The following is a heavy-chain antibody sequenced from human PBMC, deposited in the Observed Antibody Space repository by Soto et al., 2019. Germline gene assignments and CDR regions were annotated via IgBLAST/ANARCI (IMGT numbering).Heavy chain of an antibody. CDR2: IIPILGIA. J-gene: IGHJ4*02. D-gene: IGHD6-19*01. CDR3: ARDRCSGWYGGNY. Sequence: QVQLVQSGAEVKKPGSSVKVSCKASGGTFSSYTISWVRQAPGQGLEWMGRIIPILGIANYAQKFQGRVTITADKSTSTAYMELSSLRSEDTAVYYCARDRCSGWYGGNYWGQGTLVTVSS. CDR1: GGTFSSYT. V-gene: IGHV1-69*08.